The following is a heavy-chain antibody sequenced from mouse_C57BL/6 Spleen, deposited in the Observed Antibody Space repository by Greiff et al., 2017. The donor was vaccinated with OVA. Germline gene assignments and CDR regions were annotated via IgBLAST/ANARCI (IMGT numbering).Heavy chain of an antibody. J-gene: IGHJ3*01. Sequence: QVQLQQSGAELVMPGASVKLSCKASGYTFTSYWMHWVKQRPGQGLEWIGEIDPSDSYTNYNQKFKGKSTLTVDKSSSTAYMQLSSLTSEDSAVYYCASTVEGAWFAYWGQGTLVTVSA. CDR1: GYTFTSYW. D-gene: IGHD1-1*01. CDR3: ASTVEGAWFAY. CDR2: IDPSDSYT. V-gene: IGHV1-69*01.